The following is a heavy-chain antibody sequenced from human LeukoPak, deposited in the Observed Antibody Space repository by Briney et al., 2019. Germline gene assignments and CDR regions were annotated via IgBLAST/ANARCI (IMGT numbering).Heavy chain of an antibody. CDR1: GLTVRSNY. CDR2: IYSGGRT. CDR3: ARDFETGGYYYYGMDV. D-gene: IGHD3-10*01. J-gene: IGHJ6*02. Sequence: GGSLRLSCVASGLTVRSNYMSWVRQAPGKGLEWVSVIYSGGRTYYADAVKGRFTMSRDNSKNTVYLQMNSLTAEDTAVYYCARDFETGGYYYYGMDVWGQGTTVTVSS. V-gene: IGHV3-53*01.